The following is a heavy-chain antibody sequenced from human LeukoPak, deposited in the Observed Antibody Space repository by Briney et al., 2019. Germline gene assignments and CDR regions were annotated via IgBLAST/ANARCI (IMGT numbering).Heavy chain of an antibody. J-gene: IGHJ4*02. D-gene: IGHD3-22*01. CDR2: IHRSGST. V-gene: IGHV4-30-2*01. CDR3: ARRDYYDSTGYYFN. CDR1: GGSISSGGYS. Sequence: SETLSLTCVVSGGSISSGGYSWSWIRQPPGKGLEWIGEIHRSGSTNHNPSLKSRVTMSVDKSKNQFSLKLSSVTAADTAVYYCARRDYYDSTGYYFNWGQGTLVTVSS.